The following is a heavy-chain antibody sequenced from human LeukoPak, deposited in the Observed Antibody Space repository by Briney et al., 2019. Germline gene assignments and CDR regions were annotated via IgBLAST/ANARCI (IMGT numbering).Heavy chain of an antibody. CDR1: GFSFSSYV. CDR2: IRGIGGST. D-gene: IGHD6-19*01. V-gene: IGHV3-23*01. Sequence: PGGSLRLSCAASGFSFSSYVMSWVRQAPGKGLEWVSAIRGIGGSTYYADSVKGRFTISRENSKTTLYLQMNSLRAEDSVLYYCAKGPGSSGLLGAFDIWGQGTMVTVSS. CDR3: AKGPGSSGLLGAFDI. J-gene: IGHJ3*02.